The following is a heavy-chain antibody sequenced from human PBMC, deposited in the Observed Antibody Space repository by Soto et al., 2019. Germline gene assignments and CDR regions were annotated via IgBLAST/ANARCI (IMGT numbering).Heavy chain of an antibody. CDR1: GDSVSSNSAA. CDR2: TYYRSKWYN. V-gene: IGHV6-1*01. Sequence: SQTLSLTCATSGDSVSSNSAAWNWIRQSPSRGLEWLGRTYYRSKWYNDYAVSVKSRITINPDTSKNQFSLQLNSVTPEDTAVYYCARDLVEGIVVVPAAREDGMDVWGEGTTVTVSS. CDR3: ARDLVEGIVVVPAAREDGMDV. D-gene: IGHD2-2*01. J-gene: IGHJ6*04.